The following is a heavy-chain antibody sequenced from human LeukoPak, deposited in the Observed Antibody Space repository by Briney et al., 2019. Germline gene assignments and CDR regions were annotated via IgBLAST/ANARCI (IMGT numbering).Heavy chain of an antibody. CDR2: ISAYNGNT. J-gene: IGHJ6*02. CDR1: GYTFTSYG. D-gene: IGHD6-13*01. V-gene: IGHV1-18*01. Sequence: ASVKVSCKASGYTFTSYGIGWVRQAPGQGLEWMGWISAYNGNTNYAQKLQGRVTMTTDTSTSTAYMELRSLRSDDTAVYYCAREVSSSWYDWDYYGMDVWGQGTTVTVSS. CDR3: AREVSSSWYDWDYYGMDV.